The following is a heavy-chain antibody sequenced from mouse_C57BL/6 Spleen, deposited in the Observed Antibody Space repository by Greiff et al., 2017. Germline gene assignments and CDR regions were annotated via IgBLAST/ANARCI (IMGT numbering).Heavy chain of an antibody. CDR1: GYTFTSYW. CDR3: ARRGYYYGSSYARDY. Sequence: QVQLQQPGAELVRPGSSVKLSCKASGYTFTSYWMHWVKQRPIQGLEWIGNIYPSDSETHYNQKFKDKATLTVDKSSSTAYMQLSSLTSEDSAVYYCARRGYYYGSSYARDYWGQGTTLTVSS. CDR2: IYPSDSET. V-gene: IGHV1-52*01. J-gene: IGHJ2*01. D-gene: IGHD1-1*01.